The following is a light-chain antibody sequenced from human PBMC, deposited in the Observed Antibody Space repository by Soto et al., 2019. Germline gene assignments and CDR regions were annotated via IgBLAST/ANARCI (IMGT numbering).Light chain of an antibody. CDR1: QSVSSSY. J-gene: IGKJ5*01. CDR3: QQYGSSPIS. V-gene: IGKV3-20*01. CDR2: GAS. Sequence: EIVLTQSPGTLSLSPGERATLSCRASQSVSSSYLAWYQQKPGQAPRLLIHGASSRATGIPDRISGSGSGTDFTLTISRLEPEDFAVYYCQQYGSSPISFGQGTRLEIK.